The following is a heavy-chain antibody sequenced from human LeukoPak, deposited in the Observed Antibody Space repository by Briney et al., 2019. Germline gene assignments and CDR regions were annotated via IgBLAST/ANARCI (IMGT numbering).Heavy chain of an antibody. J-gene: IGHJ3*02. Sequence: PSETLSLTCTVSGGSISSSSYYWGWIRQPPGKGLEWIGSIYYSGSTYYNPSLKSRVTISVDTSKNQFSLKLSSVTAADTAVYYCARHMGPYSSSWYAAFDIWGQGTMVTVSS. CDR2: IYYSGST. CDR1: GGSISSSSYY. V-gene: IGHV4-39*01. CDR3: ARHMGPYSSSWYAAFDI. D-gene: IGHD6-13*01.